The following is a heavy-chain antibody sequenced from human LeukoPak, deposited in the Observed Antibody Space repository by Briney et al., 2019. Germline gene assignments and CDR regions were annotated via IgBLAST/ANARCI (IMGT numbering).Heavy chain of an antibody. CDR3: ARSGGPLGYCSSTSCYKGPYFDY. V-gene: IGHV4-34*01. Sequence: SGTLSLTCAVYGGSFSGYYWSWIRPPPGKGLEWMGEINHSGSTNYNPPLKSRVTISVDTSKNQFSLKLSSVTAADTAVYYCARSGGPLGYCSSTSCYKGPYFDYWGQGTLVTVSS. CDR1: GGSFSGYY. D-gene: IGHD2-2*02. J-gene: IGHJ4*02. CDR2: INHSGST.